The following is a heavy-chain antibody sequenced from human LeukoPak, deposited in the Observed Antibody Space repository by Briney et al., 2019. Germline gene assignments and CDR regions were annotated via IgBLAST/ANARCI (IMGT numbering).Heavy chain of an antibody. CDR1: GFTFTSSS. CDR2: IVGDSTDT. D-gene: IGHD5-18*01. Sequence: GATEKVSCKASGFTFTSSSIQWIRQARGQRLEWIGWIVGDSTDTYYAQRFQERVTIARDMSTSTAYLEQSSLRSEDTAVYYCAADPDTTMAFDCWGQGTLVTVSS. J-gene: IGHJ4*02. V-gene: IGHV1-58*02. CDR3: AADPDTTMAFDC.